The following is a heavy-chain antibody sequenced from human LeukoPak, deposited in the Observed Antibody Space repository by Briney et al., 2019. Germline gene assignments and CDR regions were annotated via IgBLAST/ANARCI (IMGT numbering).Heavy chain of an antibody. CDR3: ARHRAAAGTTSVDY. Sequence: SETLSLTCTVSGGSISSSSYYWGWIRQPPGKGLEWIGSIYYSGSTYYNPSLKSRVTISVDTSKNQFSLKLSSVTAADTAVYYCARHRAAAGTTSVDYWGQGTLVTVSS. D-gene: IGHD6-13*01. J-gene: IGHJ4*02. V-gene: IGHV4-39*01. CDR1: GGSISSSSYY. CDR2: IYYSGST.